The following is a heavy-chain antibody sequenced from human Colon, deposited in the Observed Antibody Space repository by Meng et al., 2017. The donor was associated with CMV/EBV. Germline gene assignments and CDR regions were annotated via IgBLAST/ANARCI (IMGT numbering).Heavy chain of an antibody. J-gene: IGHJ4*02. V-gene: IGHV3-7*02. CDR1: GFSFSSSW. Sequence: EVSRVESGGVLVQPGGSLRLSCAAFGFSFSSSWMFWVRQAPARGLEWTANVKPDGSDKFYVDSVKGRFTISRDNAKNSLYLQMNSLRVEDTAVYYCTGGGYWGQGILVTVSS. D-gene: IGHD3-16*01. CDR3: TGGGY. CDR2: VKPDGSDK.